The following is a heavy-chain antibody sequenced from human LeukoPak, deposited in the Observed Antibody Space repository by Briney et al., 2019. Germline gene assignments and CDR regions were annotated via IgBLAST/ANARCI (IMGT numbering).Heavy chain of an antibody. V-gene: IGHV4-61*02. Sequence: PSQTLSLTCTVSGGSISSGSYYWSWIRQPAGKGLEWIGRIYTSGSTNYNPSLKSRVTISVDTSKNQFSLKLSSVTAADTAVYYCASTLFCSGGSCSQFDYWGQGTLVTVSS. CDR1: GGSISSGSYY. D-gene: IGHD2-15*01. CDR2: IYTSGST. CDR3: ASTLFCSGGSCSQFDY. J-gene: IGHJ4*02.